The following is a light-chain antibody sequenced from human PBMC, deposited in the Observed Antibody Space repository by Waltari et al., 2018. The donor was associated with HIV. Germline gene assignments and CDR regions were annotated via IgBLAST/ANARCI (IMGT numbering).Light chain of an antibody. V-gene: IGKV1-5*03. Sequence: DIQMTQSPSTLTASVGDRVTITCRASQRISTWLAWYQQKAGKAPKLLMYKVSSLERGVPSRFSGRGSETEFTLTISSVQPDDAATYYCHQYNSYLYSFGQGTKLEIK. CDR3: HQYNSYLYS. CDR1: QRISTW. J-gene: IGKJ2*03. CDR2: KVS.